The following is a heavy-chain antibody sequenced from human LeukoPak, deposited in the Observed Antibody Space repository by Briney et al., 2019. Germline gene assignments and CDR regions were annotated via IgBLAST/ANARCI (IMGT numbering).Heavy chain of an antibody. CDR3: ARDHNVYAIPDAFDI. CDR1: GFTFSDYY. Sequence: GGSLRLSCATSGFTFSDYYMSWIRQAPGKGLEWISYISGSGNTIYYADSVKGRFTISRDNAKNSLYLQMNSLRAEDTAVYYCARDHNVYAIPDAFDIWGQGTMVTVSS. CDR2: ISGSGNTI. D-gene: IGHD2-8*01. J-gene: IGHJ3*02. V-gene: IGHV3-11*04.